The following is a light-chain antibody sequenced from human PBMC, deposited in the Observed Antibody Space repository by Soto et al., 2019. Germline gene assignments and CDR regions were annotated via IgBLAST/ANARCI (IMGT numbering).Light chain of an antibody. V-gene: IGKV3-20*01. J-gene: IGKJ1*01. Sequence: EIVLTQSPGTLSLCPGERATLSCRASQSVSSSYLAWYQQKPGQAPRPLIYGASSRAIGIPDRFSGSGSGTDFTLTISRLEPEDFGVYYCQQYGSSPWTFGQGTKVEIK. CDR3: QQYGSSPWT. CDR1: QSVSSSY. CDR2: GAS.